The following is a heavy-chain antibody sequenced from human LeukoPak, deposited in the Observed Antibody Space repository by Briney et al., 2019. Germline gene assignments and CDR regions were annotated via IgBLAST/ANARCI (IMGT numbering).Heavy chain of an antibody. D-gene: IGHD6-6*01. CDR1: GFTFSSYE. J-gene: IGHJ6*03. V-gene: IGHV3-48*03. Sequence: GGSLRLSCAASGFTFSSYEMNWVRQAPGKGLEWVSYISSSGSTIYYADSVKGRFTISRDNAKNSLYLQMNSLRPEDTAVYYCARDGAARLLRYYYYMDVWGKGTTVTVSS. CDR3: ARDGAARLLRYYYYMDV. CDR2: ISSSGSTI.